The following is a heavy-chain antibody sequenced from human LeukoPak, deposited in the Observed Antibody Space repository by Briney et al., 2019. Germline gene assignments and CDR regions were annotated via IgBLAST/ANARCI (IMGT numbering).Heavy chain of an antibody. D-gene: IGHD3-22*01. CDR3: ARDNRVTMIVVDPGWFDP. Sequence: SETLSLTCTVSGGSISSSSYYWGWIRQPPGKGLEWIGSIYYSGSTYYNPSLKSRVTISVDTSKNQFSLKLSSATAADTAVYYCARDNRVTMIVVDPGWFDPWGQGTLVTVSS. J-gene: IGHJ5*02. CDR2: IYYSGST. CDR1: GGSISSSSYY. V-gene: IGHV4-39*07.